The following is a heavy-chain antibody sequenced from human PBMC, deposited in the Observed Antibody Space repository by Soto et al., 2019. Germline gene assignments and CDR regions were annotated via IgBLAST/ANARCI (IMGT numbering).Heavy chain of an antibody. J-gene: IGHJ4*02. Sequence: EVQLVESGGGLVQPGGSLRLSCAASGFTIRNYWTHWVRQVPGKGLVWVSRINGDGSTNYADSVKGRFTISSDNAKNTLYLQMNTLRVEDTAVYYCARDSPLVRGVGFDYWGPGTLVTVSS. D-gene: IGHD3-10*01. CDR3: ARDSPLVRGVGFDY. CDR2: INGDGST. CDR1: GFTIRNYW. V-gene: IGHV3-74*01.